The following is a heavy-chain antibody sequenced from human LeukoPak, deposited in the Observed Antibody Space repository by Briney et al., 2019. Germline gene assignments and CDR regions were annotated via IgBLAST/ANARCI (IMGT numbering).Heavy chain of an antibody. CDR1: GYSFTSYW. CDR2: IYPGDSDT. D-gene: IGHD4-11*01. J-gene: IGHJ4*02. Sequence: GESLKISCKGSGYSFTSYWIGWVRQMPGKGLEWMGVIYPGDSDTRYSPSFQGQVTISADKSISTAYLQWSSLKASDTAMYYCARAPLNDYTHFDYWGQGTLVTVSS. V-gene: IGHV5-51*01. CDR3: ARAPLNDYTHFDY.